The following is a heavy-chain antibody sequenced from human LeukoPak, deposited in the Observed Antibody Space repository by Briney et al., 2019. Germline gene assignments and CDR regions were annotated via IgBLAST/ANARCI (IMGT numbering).Heavy chain of an antibody. V-gene: IGHV4-61*02. CDR2: IYTSGST. CDR3: ARVRVYYMDV. D-gene: IGHD3-10*01. Sequence: PSETLSLTCTVSGYSISSGYYWSWIRQPAGKGLEWIGRIYTSGSTNYNPSLKSRVTISVDTSKNQFSLKLSSVTAADTAVYYCARVRVYYMDVWGKGTTVTISS. CDR1: GYSISSGYY. J-gene: IGHJ6*03.